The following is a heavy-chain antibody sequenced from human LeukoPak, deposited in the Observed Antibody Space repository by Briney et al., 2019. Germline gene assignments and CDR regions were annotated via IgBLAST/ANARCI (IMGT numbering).Heavy chain of an antibody. D-gene: IGHD3-10*01. CDR3: ARREYYFDY. Sequence: SETLSLTCTVSGGSISSHYWSWIRQPAGKGLEWIGRIYYSGSTYYHPSLKSRVTISVDTSKNQFSLKLSSVTAADTAVYYCARREYYFDYWGQGTLVTVSS. CDR1: GGSISSHY. CDR2: IYYSGST. J-gene: IGHJ4*02. V-gene: IGHV4-59*05.